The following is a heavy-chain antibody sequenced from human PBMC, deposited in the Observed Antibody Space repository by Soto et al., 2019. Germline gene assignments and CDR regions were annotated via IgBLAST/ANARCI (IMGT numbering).Heavy chain of an antibody. CDR3: ARRPGSAFDI. CDR1: GYSFTTNW. J-gene: IGHJ3*02. D-gene: IGHD3-10*01. V-gene: IGHV5-51*01. CDR2: IYPADSDT. Sequence: GESLKISCKASGYSFTTNWIGWVRQMPGKGLEWMGIIYPADSDTRYNPSFQGQVTISADKSINTAYLQWSSLKGSDTAMYYCARRPGSAFDIWGQGTMVTVSS.